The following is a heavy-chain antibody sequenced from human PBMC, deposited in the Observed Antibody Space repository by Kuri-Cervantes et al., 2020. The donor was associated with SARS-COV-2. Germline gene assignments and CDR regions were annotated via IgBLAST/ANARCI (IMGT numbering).Heavy chain of an antibody. V-gene: IGHV3-33*01. D-gene: IGHD6-6*01. CDR1: GFTFSSYG. Sequence: GASLKISCAASGFTFSSYGMHWVRQAPGKGLEWVAVIWYDGSNTYYADSVKGRFTISRDNSKNTLYLQMNSLRAEDTAVYYCARGPYSSSTFDYWGQGTLVTVSS. CDR2: IWYDGSNT. J-gene: IGHJ4*02. CDR3: ARGPYSSSTFDY.